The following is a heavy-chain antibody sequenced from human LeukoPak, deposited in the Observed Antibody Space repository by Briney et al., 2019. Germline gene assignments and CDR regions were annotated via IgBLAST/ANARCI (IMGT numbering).Heavy chain of an antibody. CDR3: AAGKVPAALLFDY. V-gene: IGHV4-30-4*01. J-gene: IGHJ4*02. CDR2: IFYSGST. CDR1: GGSISSGDYY. D-gene: IGHD2-2*01. Sequence: PSETLSLTCTVSGGSISSGDYYWSWIRQPPGKGLEWIGHIFYSGSTYYNPSLKSRVTISVDTSKNQFSLKLSSVTAADTAVYYCAAGKVPAALLFDYWGQGTLVTVSS.